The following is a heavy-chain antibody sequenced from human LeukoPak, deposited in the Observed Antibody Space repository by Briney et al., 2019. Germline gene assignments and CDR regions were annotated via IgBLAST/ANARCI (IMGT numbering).Heavy chain of an antibody. CDR2: IKQDGSEK. D-gene: IGHD2-2*01. CDR1: GFTFSSYW. Sequence: GGSLRLSCAVSGFTFSSYWMSWVRQAPGKGLEWVANIKQDGSEKFYVDSVKGRFTISRDNAKNSLYLQMNSLRVEDTAVYHCAKLPREYCSSTSCPNWFDTWGLGTLVTVSS. CDR3: AKLPREYCSSTSCPNWFDT. J-gene: IGHJ5*02. V-gene: IGHV3-7*05.